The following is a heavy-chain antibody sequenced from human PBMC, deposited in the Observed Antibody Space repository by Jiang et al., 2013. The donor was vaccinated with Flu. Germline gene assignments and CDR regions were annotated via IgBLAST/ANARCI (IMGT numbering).Heavy chain of an antibody. V-gene: IGHV3-30*18. D-gene: IGHD2-15*01. CDR3: AKDSDCSGGSCYSKRGKRTHAFDY. CDR1: GFSFSNFG. Sequence: VQLLESGGGVVQPGRSLRLSCAASGFSFSNFGMHWVRQAPGKGPEWLAVISYDGSDEYYGDSAKGRFTISRDNSKNTLYLQMNSLRAEDTAVYYCAKDSDCSGGSCYSKRGKRTHAFDYWAREPWSPSPQ. J-gene: IGHJ4*02. CDR2: ISYDGSDE.